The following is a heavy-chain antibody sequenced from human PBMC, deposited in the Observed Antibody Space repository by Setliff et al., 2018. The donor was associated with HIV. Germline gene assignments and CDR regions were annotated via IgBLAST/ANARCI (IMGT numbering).Heavy chain of an antibody. D-gene: IGHD3-10*01. CDR2: IYPDDSDA. CDR3: ARNHLNYASGNTKTSGAYYFDS. CDR1: GYSFSTYW. Sequence: GESLKLSCKGSGYSFSTYWIAWVRQTPGRGLEVMGLIYPDDSDARYNPSFQGKVTISADKSISTAYLQWSSLKASDSAIFYCARNHLNYASGNTKTSGAYYFDSWGQGTLVTVSS. J-gene: IGHJ4*02. V-gene: IGHV5-51*01.